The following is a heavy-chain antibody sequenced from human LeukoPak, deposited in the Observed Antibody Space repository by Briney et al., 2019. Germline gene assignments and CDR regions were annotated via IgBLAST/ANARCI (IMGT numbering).Heavy chain of an antibody. CDR1: GFTFSTYA. CDR2: ISYDGSNT. J-gene: IGHJ4*02. V-gene: IGHV3-30-3*01. Sequence: GGSLRLSCAASGFTFSTYAIHWVRQAPGKGLEWVALISYDGSNTYFADSVRGRFTISIDNSKNTLYLQMNSLRAEDTAVYYCARDIGVGSSGYYGYFDYWGQGTLVTVSS. D-gene: IGHD3-22*01. CDR3: ARDIGVGSSGYYGYFDY.